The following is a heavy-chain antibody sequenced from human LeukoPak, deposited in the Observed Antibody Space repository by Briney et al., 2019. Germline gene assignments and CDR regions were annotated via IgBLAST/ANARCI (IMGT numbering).Heavy chain of an antibody. J-gene: IGHJ5*02. V-gene: IGHV4-31*03. CDR1: GGSISSGGYY. CDR3: ARARSNCSGGSCFFRFDP. CDR2: IYYSGST. D-gene: IGHD2-15*01. Sequence: PSETLSLTCTVSGGSISSGGYYWSWIRQHPGKGLEWNGYIYYSGSTYYNPSLKSRVTISVDTSKNHFSLKLSSVTAADTAVYYCARARSNCSGGSCFFRFDPWGQGTLVTVSS.